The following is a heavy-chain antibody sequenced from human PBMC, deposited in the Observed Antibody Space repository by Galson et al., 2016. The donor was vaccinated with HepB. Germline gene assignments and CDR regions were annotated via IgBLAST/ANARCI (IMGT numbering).Heavy chain of an antibody. CDR1: GYTFSSYG. V-gene: IGHV1-18*01. CDR2: ISAYNDNT. Sequence: SVKVSCKASGYTFSSYGISWVRQAPGQGLEWMGWISAYNDNTNYAQKVQGRVSMTTDTSTSTAYMELRSLRSDDTAVYYCARDLGWELPLYGMDVWGQGTTVTVSS. J-gene: IGHJ6*02. D-gene: IGHD1-26*01. CDR3: ARDLGWELPLYGMDV.